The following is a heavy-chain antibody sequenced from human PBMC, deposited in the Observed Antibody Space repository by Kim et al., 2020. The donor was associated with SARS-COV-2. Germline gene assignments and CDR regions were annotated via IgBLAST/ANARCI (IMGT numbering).Heavy chain of an antibody. V-gene: IGHV1-18*01. J-gene: IGHJ4*02. CDR3: ARGAYGDVSFDY. Sequence: YAQKVQGRVTMTTDTSTNTAYMELWILRSDDTAMYYCARGAYGDVSFDYWGQGTLVTVSS. D-gene: IGHD4-17*01.